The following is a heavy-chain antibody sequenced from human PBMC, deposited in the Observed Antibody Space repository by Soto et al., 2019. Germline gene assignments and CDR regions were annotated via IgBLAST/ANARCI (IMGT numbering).Heavy chain of an antibody. CDR1: GFTVSSNY. CDR2: LYSGGTT. J-gene: IGHJ6*02. CDR3: ARDQRAAHDYGDYYGMDV. V-gene: IGHV3-53*01. D-gene: IGHD4-17*01. Sequence: EVQLVESGGGLIQPGGSLRLSCAASGFTVSSNYMSWVRQAPGKGLDWVSILYSGGTTYYADSVKGRFTISRDESANTVYLQMNSLRVDDTAVYYCARDQRAAHDYGDYYGMDVWGHGTTVTVSS.